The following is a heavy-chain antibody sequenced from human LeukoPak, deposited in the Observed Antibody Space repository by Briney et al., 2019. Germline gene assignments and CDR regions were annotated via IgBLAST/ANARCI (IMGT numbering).Heavy chain of an antibody. D-gene: IGHD4-11*01. CDR2: IYPSDSDT. CDR3: ARVPGGMTTVPFDY. V-gene: IGHV5-51*01. J-gene: IGHJ4*02. Sequence: GESLKISCKGSGYSFTNYWIGWVRQMPGKGLEWMGIIYPSDSDTRYIPSLEGQVTMSADKSNNTAYLQWSSLKASDTAMYYCARVPGGMTTVPFDYWGQGTLVTVSS. CDR1: GYSFTNYW.